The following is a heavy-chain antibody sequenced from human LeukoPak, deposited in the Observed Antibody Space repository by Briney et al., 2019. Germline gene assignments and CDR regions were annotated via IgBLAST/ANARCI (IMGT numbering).Heavy chain of an antibody. CDR1: GFTFSRYA. CDR3: ARGGSYLSAFDI. D-gene: IGHD1-26*01. CDR2: IYSGGST. J-gene: IGHJ3*02. V-gene: IGHV3-53*01. Sequence: PGGSLRLSCAASGFTFSRYAMSWVRQAPGKGLEWVSIIYSGGSTFYADSVKGRFTISRDNSKNTLYLQMNSLRAEDTAVYYCARGGSYLSAFDIWGQGTMVTVSS.